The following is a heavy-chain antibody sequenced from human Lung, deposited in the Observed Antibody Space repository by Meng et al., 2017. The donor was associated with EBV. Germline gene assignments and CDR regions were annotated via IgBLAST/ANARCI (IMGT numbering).Heavy chain of an antibody. CDR2: IYHSGST. Sequence: QLQLQESGSGLVKPSQTLSLTCAVSGGSISSGGYSWSWIRQPPGKGLEWIGYIYHSGSTYYNPSLKGRVTISVDTSKNQFSLNLSSVTAADTAVYYCARGQRSYSGSYPEWFDPWGQGTLVTVSS. J-gene: IGHJ5*02. CDR1: GGSISSGGYS. V-gene: IGHV4-30-2*05. D-gene: IGHD1-26*01. CDR3: ARGQRSYSGSYPEWFDP.